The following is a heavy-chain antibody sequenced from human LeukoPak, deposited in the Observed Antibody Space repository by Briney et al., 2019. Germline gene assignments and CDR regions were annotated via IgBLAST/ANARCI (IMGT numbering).Heavy chain of an antibody. Sequence: GGSLRLSCAVSGFTFSSYAMSWLRQAPGKGLEWVSSISPTGGGTYYSDSVKGRFTISRDNSKNTLYLQMNSLRADDTAVYYCAKDPRYYYYMDVWGKGTTVTVSS. CDR3: AKDPRYYYYMDV. J-gene: IGHJ6*03. V-gene: IGHV3-23*01. CDR1: GFTFSSYA. CDR2: ISPTGGGT.